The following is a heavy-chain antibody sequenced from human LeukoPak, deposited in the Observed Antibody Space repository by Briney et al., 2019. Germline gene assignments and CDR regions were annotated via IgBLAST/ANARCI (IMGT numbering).Heavy chain of an antibody. CDR2: IIPIFGTA. D-gene: IGHD6-13*01. J-gene: IGHJ3*02. CDR3: ARGGVAASGASDI. Sequence: GASVKVSCKASGGTFSSYAISWVRQAPGQGLEWMGGIIPIFGTANYAQKFQGRVTITADESTSTAYMELSSLRSEDTAVYYCARGGVAASGASDIWGQGTMVTVSS. CDR1: GGTFSSYA. V-gene: IGHV1-69*13.